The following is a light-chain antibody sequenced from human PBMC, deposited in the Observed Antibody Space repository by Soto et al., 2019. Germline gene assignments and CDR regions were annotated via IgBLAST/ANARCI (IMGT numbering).Light chain of an antibody. V-gene: IGKV3-15*01. Sequence: EIVLTQSPATLSVSPGDSATLSCRASQSVSLSLAWFQMRPGQPPRLLIYGASTRATDIPARFSGSGSGTDFTLTISSLEPEDFAVYYCQQRHMWPITFGQGTRLEIK. CDR3: QQRHMWPIT. CDR2: GAS. CDR1: QSVSLS. J-gene: IGKJ5*01.